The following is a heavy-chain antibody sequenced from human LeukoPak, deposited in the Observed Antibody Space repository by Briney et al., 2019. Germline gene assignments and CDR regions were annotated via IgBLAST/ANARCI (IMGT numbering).Heavy chain of an antibody. CDR2: IYYSGST. CDR3: ARDVTRYYYDSSGYQRTDLDY. J-gene: IGHJ4*02. Sequence: SETLSLTCTVSGGSISSYYWSWIRQPPGKGLEWIGYIYYSGSTNYNPSLKSRVTISVDTSKNQFSLKLSSVTAADTAVYYCARDVTRYYYDSSGYQRTDLDYWGQGTLVTVSS. D-gene: IGHD3-22*01. V-gene: IGHV4-59*12. CDR1: GGSISSYY.